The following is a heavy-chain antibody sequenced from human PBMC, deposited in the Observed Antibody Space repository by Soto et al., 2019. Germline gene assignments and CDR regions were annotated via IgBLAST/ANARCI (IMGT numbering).Heavy chain of an antibody. CDR3: ARDCLMDRYYYYGMDV. Sequence: SVKVSCKASGGTFSSYAISWVRQAPGQGLEWMGGIIPIFGTANYAQKFQGRVTITADESTSTAYMELSSLRSEDTAVYYCARDCLMDRYYYYGMDVWGQGTTVTVSS. V-gene: IGHV1-69*13. D-gene: IGHD2-2*03. CDR2: IIPIFGTA. J-gene: IGHJ6*02. CDR1: GGTFSSYA.